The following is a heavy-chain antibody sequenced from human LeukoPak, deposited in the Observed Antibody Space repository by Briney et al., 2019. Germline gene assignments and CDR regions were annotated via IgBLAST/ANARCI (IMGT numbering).Heavy chain of an antibody. CDR2: IYSGGST. CDR3: ARVRHHITMVRGVIPDYFDY. D-gene: IGHD3-10*01. J-gene: IGHJ4*02. Sequence: GGSLRLSCAASGFTVSSNYMSWVRQAPGKGLEWVSVIYSGGSTYYADSVKGRFTISRDNSKNTLYLQMNSLRAEDTAVYYCARVRHHITMVRGVIPDYFDYWGQGTLVTVSS. V-gene: IGHV3-53*01. CDR1: GFTVSSNY.